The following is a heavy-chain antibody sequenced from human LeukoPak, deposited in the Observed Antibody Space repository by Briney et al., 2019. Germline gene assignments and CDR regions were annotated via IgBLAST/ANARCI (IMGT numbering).Heavy chain of an antibody. J-gene: IGHJ3*02. CDR2: INHSGST. D-gene: IGHD3-22*01. V-gene: IGHV4-34*01. Sequence: SETLSLTCAVYGGSFSGYYWSWIRQPPGKGLEWIGEINHSGSTNYNPSLKSRVTISVDTSKNQFSLKLSSVTAADTAVYYCARGTPYYYDSSGPGVFDIWGQGTMVTVSS. CDR3: ARGTPYYYDSSGPGVFDI. CDR1: GGSFSGYY.